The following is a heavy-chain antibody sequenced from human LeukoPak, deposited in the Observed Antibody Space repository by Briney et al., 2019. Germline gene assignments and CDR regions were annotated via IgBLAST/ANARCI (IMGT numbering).Heavy chain of an antibody. CDR3: ARNSGYCSTSTSCYPGEFDY. CDR1: GYSISSGYY. Sequence: SETLSLTCTVSGYSISSGYYWGWIRQPPGKGLEWMGSSYHSGSTYYNPSLKSRVTISVDTSKNQFSLKLSSVTAADTAVYFCARNSGYCSTSTSCYPGEFDYWGQGTLVTVSS. CDR2: SYHSGST. D-gene: IGHD2-2*01. J-gene: IGHJ4*02. V-gene: IGHV4-38-2*02.